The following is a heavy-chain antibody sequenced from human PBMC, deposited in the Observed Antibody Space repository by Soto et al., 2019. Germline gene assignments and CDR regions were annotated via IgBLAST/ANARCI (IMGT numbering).Heavy chain of an antibody. Sequence: QVHLVQSGAEVKKPGASVKVSCKASGYTFSNYYVHWVRQAPGQGLEWMGLINPNGGSSTYAQKFQGRVIMTRDTSTTTVYMELSSLRSEDSAVYYCARNLRYYDILAGLDYWGQGTLVSVSS. J-gene: IGHJ4*02. CDR3: ARNLRYYDILAGLDY. D-gene: IGHD3-9*01. CDR2: INPNGGSS. CDR1: GYTFSNYY. V-gene: IGHV1-46*01.